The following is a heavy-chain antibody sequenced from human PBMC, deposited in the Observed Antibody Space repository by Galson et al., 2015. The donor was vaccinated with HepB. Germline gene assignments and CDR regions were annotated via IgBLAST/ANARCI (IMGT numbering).Heavy chain of an antibody. CDR1: GYDFNKYG. V-gene: IGHV1-18*01. D-gene: IGHD1-7*01. CDR3: ARDSRLELQLNNYYSYGMDV. Sequence: SVKVSCKASGYDFNKYGLSWVRQAPGQRLEWMGWVSGYDGSANYAPKFQGRVTMTTQKSTGTAYVEMRSLTSDDTAVYYCARDSRLELQLNNYYSYGMDVWGQGTTVTVSS. J-gene: IGHJ6*02. CDR2: VSGYDGSA.